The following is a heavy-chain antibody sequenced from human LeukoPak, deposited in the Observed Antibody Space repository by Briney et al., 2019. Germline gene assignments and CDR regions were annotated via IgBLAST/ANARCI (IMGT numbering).Heavy chain of an antibody. J-gene: IGHJ5*02. CDR3: ARGHDL. Sequence: GASVKVSCKASGGTFNSYAINWVRQAPGQGLEWMGGLVPIFGTTNFAQEFQGRVTTTTDESTSTAYMELSSLRSEDTAVYYCARGHDLWGQGTLVTVSS. CDR1: GGTFNSYA. V-gene: IGHV1-69*05. CDR2: LVPIFGTT.